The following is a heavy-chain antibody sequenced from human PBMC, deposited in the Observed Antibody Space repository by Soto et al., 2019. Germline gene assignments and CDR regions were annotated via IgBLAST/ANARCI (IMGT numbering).Heavy chain of an antibody. CDR2: IIPIFGTA. V-gene: IGHV1-69*06. J-gene: IGHJ4*02. Sequence: SVKVSCKASGGTFSSYAISWVRQAPGQGLEWMGGIIPIFGTANYAQKFQGRVTITADKSTSTPYMELSSLRSEDTAVYYCASPSPLRFLEWLLYPLDYWGQGTLVTVSS. CDR3: ASPSPLRFLEWLLYPLDY. CDR1: GGTFSSYA. D-gene: IGHD3-3*01.